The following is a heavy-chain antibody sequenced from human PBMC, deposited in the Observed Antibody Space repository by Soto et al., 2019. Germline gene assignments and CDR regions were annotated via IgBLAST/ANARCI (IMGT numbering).Heavy chain of an antibody. CDR2: IYYSGST. CDR3: ARDPIGVPI. CDR1: GGSISSYY. V-gene: IGHV4-59*12. J-gene: IGHJ3*02. D-gene: IGHD3-16*01. Sequence: SETLSLTCTVSGGSISSYYWSWIRQPPGKGLEWIGYIYYSGSTNYNPSLKSRVTISRDNAKNTLYLQMNSLRAEDTAVYYCARDPIGVPIWGQGTMVTVSS.